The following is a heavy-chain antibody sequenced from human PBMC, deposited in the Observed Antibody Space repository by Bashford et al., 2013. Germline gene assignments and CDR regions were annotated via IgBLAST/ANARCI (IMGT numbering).Heavy chain of an antibody. V-gene: IGHV3-15*01. J-gene: IGHJ4*02. Sequence: GGPLRLSCVASGFSFSNAWMNWVRQAPGKGLEWVGRIKSKTDSETKDYAAPVKGRFTISRDDSKNTLFLQMNSLKTEDTAVYYCSTGSGVSCSNGLCSRPFISEDGSDFDLWGQGTLVTVSS. CDR1: GFSFSNAW. CDR3: STGSGVSCSNGLCSRPFISEDGSDFDL. CDR2: IKSKTDSETK. D-gene: IGHD2-8*01.